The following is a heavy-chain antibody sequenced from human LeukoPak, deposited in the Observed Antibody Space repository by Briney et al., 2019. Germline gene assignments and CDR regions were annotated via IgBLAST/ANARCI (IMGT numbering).Heavy chain of an antibody. CDR2: IYYSGST. J-gene: IGHJ6*02. CDR3: ARDHWLFSSKTWYYYGMDV. V-gene: IGHV4-59*12. Sequence: SETLSLTCTVSGGSISSYYWSWIRQPPGKGLEWIGYIYYSGSTNYNPSLKSRVTISVDTSKNQFSLKLSSVTAADTAVYYCARDHWLFSSKTWYYYGMDVWGQGTTVTVSS. CDR1: GGSISSYY. D-gene: IGHD3-9*01.